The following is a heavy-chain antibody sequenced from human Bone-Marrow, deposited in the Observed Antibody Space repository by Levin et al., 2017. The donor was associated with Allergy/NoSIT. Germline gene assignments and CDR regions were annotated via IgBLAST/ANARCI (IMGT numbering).Heavy chain of an antibody. V-gene: IGHV4-59*01. Sequence: PSETLSLTCTVSGGSISSYYWSWIRQPPGKGLEWIGYIYYSGSTNYNPSLKSRVTISVDTSKNQFSLKLSSVTAADTAVYYCARGWLGLVDPWGQGTLVTVSS. D-gene: IGHD5-12*01. J-gene: IGHJ5*02. CDR2: IYYSGST. CDR1: GGSISSYY. CDR3: ARGWLGLVDP.